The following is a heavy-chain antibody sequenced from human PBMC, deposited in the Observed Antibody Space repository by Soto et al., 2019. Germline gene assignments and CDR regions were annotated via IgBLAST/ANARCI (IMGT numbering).Heavy chain of an antibody. V-gene: IGHV4-39*01. D-gene: IGHD3-22*01. Sequence: PSETLSLTCTVSGGSISSSSYYWGWIRQPPGKGLEWIGSIYYSGSTYYNPSLKSRVTISVDTSKNQFSLKLSSVTAADTAVYYCARHYYDSSGYYYDWFDPWGQGTLVTVS. CDR2: IYYSGST. J-gene: IGHJ5*02. CDR3: ARHYYDSSGYYYDWFDP. CDR1: GGSISSSSYY.